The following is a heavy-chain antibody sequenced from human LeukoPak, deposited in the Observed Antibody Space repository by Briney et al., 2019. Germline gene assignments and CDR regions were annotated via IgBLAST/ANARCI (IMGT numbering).Heavy chain of an antibody. CDR1: GFTFSSYG. CDR3: AKDAQWRRVYYYMDV. CDR2: ISYDGRNK. Sequence: GGSLRLSCAASGFTFSSYGMHWVRQAPGKGLEWLAVISYDGRNKYYADSVKGRFTISRDNSKNTLYLQMNSLRAEDTAVYYCAKDAQWRRVYYYMDVWGKGTTVTVSS. V-gene: IGHV3-30*18. J-gene: IGHJ6*03. D-gene: IGHD6-19*01.